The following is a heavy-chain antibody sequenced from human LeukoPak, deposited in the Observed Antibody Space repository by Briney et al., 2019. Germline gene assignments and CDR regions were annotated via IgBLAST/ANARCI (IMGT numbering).Heavy chain of an antibody. Sequence: PSETLSLTCAVYGGSFSGYYWSWIRQPPGKGLEWIGEINHSGSTNYNPSLKSRVTISVDTSKNQFSLKLSSVTAADTAVYYCARGRTSSSILVDYWGQGTLVTVSS. V-gene: IGHV4-34*01. D-gene: IGHD3-16*01. CDR1: GGSFSGYY. CDR2: INHSGST. J-gene: IGHJ4*02. CDR3: ARGRTSSSILVDY.